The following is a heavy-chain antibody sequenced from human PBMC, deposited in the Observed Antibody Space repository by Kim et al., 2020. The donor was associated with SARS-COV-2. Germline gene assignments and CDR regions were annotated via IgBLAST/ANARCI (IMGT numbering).Heavy chain of an antibody. D-gene: IGHD3-22*01. V-gene: IGHV3-11*01. CDR1: GFTFSDYY. J-gene: IGHJ4*02. CDR3: ARGQIEYYYDSSGYAEFDY. CDR2: ISSSGSTI. Sequence: GGSLRLSCAASGFTFSDYYMSWIRQAPGKGLEWVSYISSSGSTIYYADSVKGRFTISRDNAKNSLYLQMNSLRAEDTAVYYCARGQIEYYYDSSGYAEFDYWGQGTLVTVSS.